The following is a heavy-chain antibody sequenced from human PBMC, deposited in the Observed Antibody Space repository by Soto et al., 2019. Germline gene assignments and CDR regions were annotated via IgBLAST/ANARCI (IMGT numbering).Heavy chain of an antibody. V-gene: IGHV3-23*01. J-gene: IGHJ4*02. D-gene: IGHD2-2*01. CDR2: ISGDGVTT. CDR1: GFTFRIYV. Sequence: GGSLRLSCASSGFTFRIYVMKLVRPAPGKSLEWVSIISGDGVTTSYADSVKGRFTISRDNSKNTLYLQMNSLRAEDTAVYYCAKKRVLVPAMYHFDYWGQGTLVTVSS. CDR3: AKKRVLVPAMYHFDY.